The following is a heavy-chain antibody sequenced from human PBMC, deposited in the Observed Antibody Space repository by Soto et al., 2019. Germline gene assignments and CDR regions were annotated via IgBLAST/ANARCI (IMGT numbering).Heavy chain of an antibody. D-gene: IGHD3-3*01. Sequence: QVQLQQWGAGLLKPSETLSLTCAVYGGSFSGYYWIWIRQPPGKGLEWIGEINHSGSTNYNPSLKSRVTISVDTSKNQFSLNLSSVTAADTAVYYCARIVRTYYDFWSGYGPFDYWGQGTLVTVSS. CDR2: INHSGST. CDR1: GGSFSGYY. CDR3: ARIVRTYYDFWSGYGPFDY. V-gene: IGHV4-34*01. J-gene: IGHJ4*02.